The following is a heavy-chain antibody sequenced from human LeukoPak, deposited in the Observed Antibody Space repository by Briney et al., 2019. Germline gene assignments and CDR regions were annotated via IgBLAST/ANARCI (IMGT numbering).Heavy chain of an antibody. CDR3: ARDPPDYSTAWHAFAI. Sequence: PSQTLPLTCSVSGVSISRSYCWSWIRPPAGKGLEWIGRICTSGTTNYNPSLTSRVTISVDTSTNQVSLKLTSVTGAGPAVYYWARDPPDYSTAWHAFAIWGQGAMVTVS. CDR1: GVSISRSYC. V-gene: IGHV4-61*02. J-gene: IGHJ3*02. CDR2: ICTSGTT. D-gene: IGHD6-19*01.